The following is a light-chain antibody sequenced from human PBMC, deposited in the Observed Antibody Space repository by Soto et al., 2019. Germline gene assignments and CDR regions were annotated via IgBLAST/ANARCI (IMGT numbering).Light chain of an antibody. V-gene: IGLV2-14*01. Sequence: QSVLTQPASVSGSPGQSITISCTGTSSDVGGYNYVSWYQQQPGKAPKFMIYDVTNRPSGVSNCFSGSKSCNTASLTISGLQAEDEADYYCCSYTTSNTRQIVFGTGTKVTVL. J-gene: IGLJ1*01. CDR1: SSDVGGYNY. CDR3: CSYTTSNTRQIV. CDR2: DVT.